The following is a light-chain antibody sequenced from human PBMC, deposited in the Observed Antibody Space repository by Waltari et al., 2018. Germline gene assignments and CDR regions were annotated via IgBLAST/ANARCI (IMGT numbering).Light chain of an antibody. CDR3: QQYYSYPYT. J-gene: IGKJ2*01. CDR2: AAS. CDR1: QGISSD. Sequence: AIRMTQSPSSLSASTGDRVTITCRASQGISSDLAWYQQKPGKAPKLLIYAASPLQSGVPSRFSGSGSGTDFTLTISCLQSEDFATYYCQQYYSYPYTFGQGTKLEIK. V-gene: IGKV1-8*01.